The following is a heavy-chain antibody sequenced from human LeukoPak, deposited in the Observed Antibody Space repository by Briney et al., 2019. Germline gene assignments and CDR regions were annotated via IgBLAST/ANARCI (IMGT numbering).Heavy chain of an antibody. V-gene: IGHV3-30-3*01. D-gene: IGHD2-8*02. CDR3: ARGKTRGSFDY. Sequence: GGSLRLSCAASGFTFSSYAMHWVRQAPGKGLEWVAVISYDGSNKYYADSVKGRFTISSDNAKSSLYLQMNSLRAEDTAVYYCARGKTRGSFDYWGQGTLVTVSS. CDR2: ISYDGSNK. J-gene: IGHJ4*02. CDR1: GFTFSSYA.